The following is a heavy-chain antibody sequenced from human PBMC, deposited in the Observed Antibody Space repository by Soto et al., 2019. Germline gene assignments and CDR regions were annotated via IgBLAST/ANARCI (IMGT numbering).Heavy chain of an antibody. V-gene: IGHV1-18*01. CDR3: ATRSPAFDY. J-gene: IGHJ4*02. CDR1: GYTFTSFG. Sequence: QVQMVQSGPEVKKPGASVKVSCKTSGYTFTSFGIIWVRQAPGQGLEWMGWISTDKGNTNYAQKFQGRVTMTTDTSTSTAYMELRSLRSDDTAVYYCATRSPAFDYWGQGTLVTVSS. CDR2: ISTDKGNT.